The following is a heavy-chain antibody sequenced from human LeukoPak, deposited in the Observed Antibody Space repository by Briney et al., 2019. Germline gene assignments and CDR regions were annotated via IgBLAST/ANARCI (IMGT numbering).Heavy chain of an antibody. J-gene: IGHJ6*02. V-gene: IGHV4-39*01. D-gene: IGHD1-26*01. CDR2: IYYSGST. Sequence: PSETLSLTCTVSGGSISSSSYYWGWIRQPPGKGLEWIGSIYYSGSTYYNPSLKSRVTISVDTSKNQFSLKLSSVTAADTAVYYCARLVPVRGATAYYYYGMDVWGQGTTVTVSS. CDR3: ARLVPVRGATAYYYYGMDV. CDR1: GGSISSSSYY.